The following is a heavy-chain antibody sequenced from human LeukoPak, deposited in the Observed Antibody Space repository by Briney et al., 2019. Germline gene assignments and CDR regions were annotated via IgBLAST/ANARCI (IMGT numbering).Heavy chain of an antibody. D-gene: IGHD3-22*01. CDR2: IYSDNT. CDR3: ARDLIYYDSSGSDY. V-gene: IGHV3-53*01. CDR1: GFTVSSNS. J-gene: IGHJ4*02. Sequence: GGSLRLSCTVSGFTVSSNSMSWVRQAPGKGLEWVSFIYSDNTHYSDSVKGRFTISRDNAKNSLYLQMNSLRAEDTAVYYCARDLIYYDSSGSDYWGQGTLVTVSS.